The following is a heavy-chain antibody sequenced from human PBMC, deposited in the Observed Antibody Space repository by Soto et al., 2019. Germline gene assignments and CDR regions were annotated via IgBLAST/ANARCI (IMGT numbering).Heavy chain of an antibody. Sequence: QVQLQQWGAGLFKASETLSLTCAVYGGPFSGYYWTWIRQPPGKGLEWIGEINHRGSTNYNPSLKIRVTISVDTSKNQFSLKLTSVTAAVTAVYHCAMLSCSGGRCYERTGHYYCGMEVWGQGATVT. CDR2: INHRGST. J-gene: IGHJ6*02. V-gene: IGHV4-34*02. CDR1: GGPFSGYY. CDR3: AMLSCSGGRCYERTGHYYCGMEV. D-gene: IGHD2-15*01.